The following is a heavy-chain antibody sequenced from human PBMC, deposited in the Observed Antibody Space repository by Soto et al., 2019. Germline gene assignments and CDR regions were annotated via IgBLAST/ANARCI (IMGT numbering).Heavy chain of an antibody. Sequence: EVQLLESGGGLVQPGGSLRLSCAASGFTFSSYAMSWVRQAPGKGLEWVSAISGSGGSTYYADSVKGRFTISSDNSKNTRSLPVTSLGAEDTAVYDCAKGGPMCTSPGPGDGSDYWGQGTRVTGSS. D-gene: IGHD2-2*01. J-gene: IGHJ4*02. CDR3: AKGGPMCTSPGPGDGSDY. V-gene: IGHV3-23*01. CDR2: ISGSGGST. CDR1: GFTFSSYA.